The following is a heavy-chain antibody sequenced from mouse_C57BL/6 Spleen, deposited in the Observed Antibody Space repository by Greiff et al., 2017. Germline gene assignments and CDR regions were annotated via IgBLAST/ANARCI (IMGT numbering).Heavy chain of an antibody. V-gene: IGHV5-4*01. CDR3: ARENRGGYFDY. J-gene: IGHJ2*03. D-gene: IGHD2-14*01. CDR2: ISDGGSYT. CDR1: AFIFSSYA. Sequence: EVQGVESGGGLVKPGGSLKLSCAASAFIFSSYAMSWVRQTPEKTLEWAATISDGGSYTYYQDNVKGRFTISRDNAKYNLYLQISHLKSEDTAMYYCARENRGGYFDYWSQDTSHKDSS.